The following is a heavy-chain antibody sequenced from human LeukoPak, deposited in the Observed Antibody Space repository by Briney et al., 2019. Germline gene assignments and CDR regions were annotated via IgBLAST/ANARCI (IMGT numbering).Heavy chain of an antibody. J-gene: IGHJ5*02. CDR3: ARVHLTTWFGEWGLDP. V-gene: IGHV1-18*01. CDR2: ISAYNGNT. CDR1: GYTFTSYG. D-gene: IGHD3-10*01. Sequence: GASVKVSCKASGYTFTSYGISWVRQAPGQGLEWMGWISAYNGNTNYAQKLQGRVTMTTDTSTSTAYMELRSLRSDDTAVYYCARVHLTTWFGEWGLDPWGQGTLVTVSS.